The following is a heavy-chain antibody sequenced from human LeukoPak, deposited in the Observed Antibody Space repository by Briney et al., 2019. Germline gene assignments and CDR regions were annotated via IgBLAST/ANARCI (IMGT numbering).Heavy chain of an antibody. CDR2: IYSGGST. V-gene: IGHV3-66*01. D-gene: IGHD3-10*01. J-gene: IGHJ6*02. Sequence: GGSLRPSCAASGFTVSSNYMSWVRQAPGKGLEWVSVIYSGGSTYYADSVKGRFTISRDNSENTLYLQMNSLRAEDTAVYYCARDQGHITMVRGVIIKDYYYYGMDVWGQGTTVTVSS. CDR3: ARDQGHITMVRGVIIKDYYYYGMDV. CDR1: GFTVSSNY.